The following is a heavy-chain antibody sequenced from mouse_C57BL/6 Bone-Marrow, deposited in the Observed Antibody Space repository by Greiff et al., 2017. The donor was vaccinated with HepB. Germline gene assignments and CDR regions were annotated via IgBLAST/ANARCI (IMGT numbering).Heavy chain of an antibody. CDR2: FYPGSGSI. CDR3: ARHPYSSGYGYAMDY. J-gene: IGHJ4*01. CDR1: GYTFTEYT. V-gene: IGHV1-62-2*01. D-gene: IGHD3-2*02. Sequence: VKLMESGAELVKPGASVKLSCKASGYTFTEYTIHWVKQRSGQGLEWIGWFYPGSGSIKYNEKFKDKATLTADKSSSTVYMELSRLTSEGSAVYFCARHPYSSGYGYAMDYWGQGTSVTVSS.